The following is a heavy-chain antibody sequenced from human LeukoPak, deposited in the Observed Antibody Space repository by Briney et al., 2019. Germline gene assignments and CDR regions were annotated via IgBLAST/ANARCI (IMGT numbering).Heavy chain of an antibody. CDR1: GFIFSNYN. CDR3: AKDFRKWFDP. J-gene: IGHJ5*02. Sequence: GGSLRLSCAASGFIFSNYNMNWVRQAPGKGLEWVSNISSSSSSIFYADSVKGRFTISRDNSKNTLYLQMNSLRAEDTAVYYCAKDFRKWFDPWGQGTLVTVSS. V-gene: IGHV3-48*01. CDR2: ISSSSSSI.